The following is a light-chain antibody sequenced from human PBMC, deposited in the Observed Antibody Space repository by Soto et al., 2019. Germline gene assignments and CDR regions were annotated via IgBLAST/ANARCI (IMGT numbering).Light chain of an antibody. V-gene: IGKV3-11*01. J-gene: IGKJ1*01. CDR2: QTS. Sequence: EIVLTQSPGSLSLSPGDRATLSCRASQYINTRLAWYHHRPGQAPRLLIYQTSIRAAGIPARFSASGTGTDFTLTISDVQPEDFAVYYCHQRQSWPRTFGQGTKVDIK. CDR3: HQRQSWPRT. CDR1: QYINTR.